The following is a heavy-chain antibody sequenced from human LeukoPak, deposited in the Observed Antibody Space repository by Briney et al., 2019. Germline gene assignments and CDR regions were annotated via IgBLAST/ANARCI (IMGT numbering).Heavy chain of an antibody. Sequence: GGSLRLSCAASGFTFSTYPMSWVRQAPGEGLEWVSVISGSGDSTYYADSVKGRFTISRDNSKNTLYLQMNSLRAEDTAVYYCAKDGRRYYYGSGSSYDYWGQGTLVTVSS. D-gene: IGHD3-10*01. CDR1: GFTFSTYP. CDR2: ISGSGDST. CDR3: AKDGRRYYYGSGSSYDY. V-gene: IGHV3-23*01. J-gene: IGHJ4*02.